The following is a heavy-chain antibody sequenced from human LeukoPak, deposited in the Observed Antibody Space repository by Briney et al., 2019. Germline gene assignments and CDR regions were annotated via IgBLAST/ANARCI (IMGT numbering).Heavy chain of an antibody. J-gene: IGHJ6*03. Sequence: SETLSLTCTVSGGSVSSSSYYWGWIRQPPGKGLEWIGTIYYDGSTYYNPSLKSRVTISVDTSKNQFSLKLSSVTAADTAVYYCARGVDTALLPYYYYFMDVWGKGTTVTVSS. V-gene: IGHV4-39*07. CDR1: GGSVSSSSYY. D-gene: IGHD5-18*01. CDR3: ARGVDTALLPYYYYFMDV. CDR2: IYYDGST.